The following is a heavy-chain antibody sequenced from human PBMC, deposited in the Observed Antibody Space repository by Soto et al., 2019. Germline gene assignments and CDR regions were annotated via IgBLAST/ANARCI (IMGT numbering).Heavy chain of an antibody. CDR2: IDPSDSYT. CDR1: GYSFTSYW. V-gene: IGHV5-10-1*01. CDR3: AGHSNDFWSGYDYGMDV. J-gene: IGHJ6*02. D-gene: IGHD3-3*01. Sequence: GESLKISCKGSGYSFTSYWISWVRQMPGKGLEWMGRIDPSDSYTNYSPSFQGHVTISADKSISTAYLQWSSLKASDTAMYYCAGHSNDFWSGYDYGMDVWGQGTTVTVSS.